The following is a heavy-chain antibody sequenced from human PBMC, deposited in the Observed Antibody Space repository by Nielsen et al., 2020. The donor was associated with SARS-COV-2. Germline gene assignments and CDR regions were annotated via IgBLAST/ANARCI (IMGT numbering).Heavy chain of an antibody. CDR2: IFSNDKK. Sequence: WIRQPPGKALEWLAHIFSNDKKSYSASLKTRLTISKDTSKSQVVLTMTNMDPVDTATYYCARIRVDSSDYYYYYYYMVVWGKGTTVTVSS. J-gene: IGHJ6*03. D-gene: IGHD3-22*01. V-gene: IGHV2-26*01. CDR3: ARIRVDSSDYYYYYYYMVV.